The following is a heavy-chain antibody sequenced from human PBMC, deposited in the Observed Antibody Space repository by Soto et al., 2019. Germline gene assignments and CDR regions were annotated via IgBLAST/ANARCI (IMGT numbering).Heavy chain of an antibody. J-gene: IGHJ5*02. CDR2: LIPIFGAA. D-gene: IGHD6-6*01. Sequence: QVQLVQSGAEVRKPGSSVKVSCKISGGTFTNYVISWLRQAPGPGLEWMGGLIPIFGAANLAQKFQGRVTITADESTSTVHMELSSLTSEYTAVYYCARGRSSPNFDPWGQGTLVTVSS. CDR1: GGTFTNYV. V-gene: IGHV1-69*01. CDR3: ARGRSSPNFDP.